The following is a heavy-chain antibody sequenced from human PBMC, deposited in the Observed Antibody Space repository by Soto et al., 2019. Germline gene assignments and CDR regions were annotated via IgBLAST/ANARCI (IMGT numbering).Heavy chain of an antibody. Sequence: SGPTLVNPTHTLTLTCTFSGFSLSTSGMRVSWIRQPPGKALEWLARIDWDDDKFYSTSLKTRLTISRDNSKNTLYLQMNSLRAEDTAVYYCANRYCSGGSSKLYGMDVWGQGTTVTVSS. D-gene: IGHD2-15*01. V-gene: IGHV2-70*03. CDR2: IDWDDDK. J-gene: IGHJ6*02. CDR1: GFSLSTSGMR. CDR3: ANRYCSGGSSKLYGMDV.